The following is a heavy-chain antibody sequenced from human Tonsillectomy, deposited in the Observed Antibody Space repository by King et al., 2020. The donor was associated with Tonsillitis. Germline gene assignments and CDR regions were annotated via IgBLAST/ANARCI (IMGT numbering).Heavy chain of an antibody. V-gene: IGHV4-39*07. D-gene: IGHD3-10*01. CDR1: GGSISSSSYY. CDR3: ARHXPYYDAFDX. J-gene: IGHJ3*02. Sequence: QLQESGPGLVKPSETLSLTCTVSGGSISSSSYYWGWIRQPPRKGLEWIGSIYYSGSTYYNPSXRSRVTILVYTSKNQFSLKLGSVTAADTAVFYCARHXPYYDAFDXWGQXXXVTVSS. CDR2: IYYSGST.